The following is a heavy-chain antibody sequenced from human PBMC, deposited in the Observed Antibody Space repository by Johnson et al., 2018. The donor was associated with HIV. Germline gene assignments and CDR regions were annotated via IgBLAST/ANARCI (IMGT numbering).Heavy chain of an antibody. Sequence: VQLVESGGGLVQPGGSLRLSCAASGFSFSDHYMDWVRQAPGKGLEWVSAISGSGGSTYYADSVKGRFTISRDNSKNTLYLQMNSLRAEDTAVYYCARDRSSGWYGRVDAFDIWG. V-gene: IGHV3-23*04. CDR2: ISGSGGST. D-gene: IGHD6-19*01. CDR3: ARDRSSGWYGRVDAFDI. CDR1: GFSFSDHY. J-gene: IGHJ3*02.